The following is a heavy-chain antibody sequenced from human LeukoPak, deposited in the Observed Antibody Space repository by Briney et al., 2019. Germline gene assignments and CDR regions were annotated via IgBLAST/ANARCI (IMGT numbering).Heavy chain of an antibody. Sequence: ASVEVSCKASGYTFTGYYMHWVRQAPGQGLEWMGWINPNSGGTNYAQKFQGRVTMTRDTSISTAYMELSRLRSDDTAVYYCAREGSGGYYQNACDYWGQGTLVTVSS. CDR3: AREGSGGYYQNACDY. CDR2: INPNSGGT. V-gene: IGHV1-2*02. J-gene: IGHJ4*02. CDR1: GYTFTGYY. D-gene: IGHD3-22*01.